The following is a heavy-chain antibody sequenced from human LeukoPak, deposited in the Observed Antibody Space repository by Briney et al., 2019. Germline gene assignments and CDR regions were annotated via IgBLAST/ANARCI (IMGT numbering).Heavy chain of an antibody. CDR3: ARGEVAGSDWFDP. D-gene: IGHD6-19*01. V-gene: IGHV6-1*01. CDR1: GDSVSSNSVT. J-gene: IGHJ5*02. Sequence: SQTLSLTCAISGDSVSSNSVTWNWIRQSPSRGLEWLGRTYYRSTWYNDYAVSVRGRITVNPDTSKNQFSLHLNSVTPEDTAVYYCARGEVAGSDWFDPWGQGTLVTVSS. CDR2: TYYRSTWYN.